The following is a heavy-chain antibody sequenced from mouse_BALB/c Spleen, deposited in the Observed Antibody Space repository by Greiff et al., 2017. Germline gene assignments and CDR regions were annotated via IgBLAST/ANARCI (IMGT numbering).Heavy chain of an antibody. CDR1: GFSLTSYG. Sequence: VQRVESGPGLVQPSQSLSITCTVSGFSLTSYGVHWVRQSPGKGLEWLGVIWSGGSTDYNAAFISRLSISKDNSKSQVFFKMNSLQANDTAIYYCARRYDDEGCAMDYWGQGTSVTVSS. CDR2: IWSGGST. CDR3: ARRYDDEGCAMDY. J-gene: IGHJ4*01. D-gene: IGHD2-14*01. V-gene: IGHV2-2*02.